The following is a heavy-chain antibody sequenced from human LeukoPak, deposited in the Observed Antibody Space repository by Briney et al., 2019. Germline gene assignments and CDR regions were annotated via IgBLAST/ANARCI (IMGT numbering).Heavy chain of an antibody. J-gene: IGHJ4*02. CDR1: GFTFSSYE. V-gene: IGHV3-48*03. CDR2: ISSSGSTI. D-gene: IGHD2-15*01. CDR3: ARVEGVVGNFDY. Sequence: GGSLRLSCAASGFTFSSYEMNWVRQAPGKGLEWVSYISSSGSTIYYADSVKGRFTISRDNAKNSLYLQMNSLRAEDTAVYYCARVEGVVGNFDYWGQGTLVTVSS.